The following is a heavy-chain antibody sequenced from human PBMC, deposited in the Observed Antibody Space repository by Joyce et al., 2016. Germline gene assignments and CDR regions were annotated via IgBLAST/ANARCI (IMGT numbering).Heavy chain of an antibody. CDR2: SYPADSDT. Sequence: EVQLVQSGAEVKKPGESLKISCKGSGYSFSNFWIGWVRQMPGKGLEWMGISYPADSDTRYSPSFHGQVTISVDKSLNTAYLQWSRLRASDTAIYYCARAAQFDSWGQGTLVTVSS. CDR3: ARAAQFDS. CDR1: GYSFSNFW. D-gene: IGHD6-25*01. J-gene: IGHJ4*02. V-gene: IGHV5-51*01.